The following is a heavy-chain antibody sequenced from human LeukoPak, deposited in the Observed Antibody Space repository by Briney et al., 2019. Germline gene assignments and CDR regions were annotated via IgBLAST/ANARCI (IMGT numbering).Heavy chain of an antibody. D-gene: IGHD3-10*01. CDR3: ARVPFGSGSYSTLDY. CDR2: ISGSGDGR. Sequence: PGGSLRLSCAASGFTFSTNAMTWVRQAPGKGLEWVSAISGSGDGRYEDSVKGRFTISRDNSKNTLFLQMESQRAEDTAVYYCARVPFGSGSYSTLDYWGQGTLVTVSS. CDR1: GFTFSTNA. J-gene: IGHJ4*02. V-gene: IGHV3-23*01.